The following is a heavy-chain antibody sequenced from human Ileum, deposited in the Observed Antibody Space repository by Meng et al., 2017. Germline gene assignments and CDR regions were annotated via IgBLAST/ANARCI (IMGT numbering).Heavy chain of an antibody. D-gene: IGHD5-24*01. Sequence: QVQLQEAGPGQVKHSQTLSLTCTASGGTLSRSGDYWSWIRQFPGKGLEWIGFIFYTGTTYYNPSLESRVTISVDTSKNQYYLKMNSVTAADTAVYYCAKDVMGIRDGAVEDYWGQGTLVTVSS. CDR3: AKDVMGIRDGAVEDY. J-gene: IGHJ4*02. CDR1: GGTLSRSGDY. V-gene: IGHV4-31*03. CDR2: IFYTGTT.